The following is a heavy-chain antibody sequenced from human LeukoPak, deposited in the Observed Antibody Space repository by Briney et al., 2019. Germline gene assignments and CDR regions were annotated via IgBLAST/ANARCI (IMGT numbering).Heavy chain of an antibody. J-gene: IGHJ6*03. CDR3: ARPLLNYYYYVDV. V-gene: IGHV3-48*03. CDR2: ITASGDTI. CDR1: GFIFSSYA. Sequence: GGSLRLSCAASGFIFSSYAMSWVRQAPGKGLEWISYITASGDTIYYADSVKGRSTISRDNAKNSLYLQMNSLRAEDTGVYYCARPLLNYYYYVDVWGKGTTVTVSS.